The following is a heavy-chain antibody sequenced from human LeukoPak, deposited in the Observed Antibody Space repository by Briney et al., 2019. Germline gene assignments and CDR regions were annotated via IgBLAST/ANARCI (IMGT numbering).Heavy chain of an antibody. CDR2: IKQDGSEK. V-gene: IGHV3-7*01. D-gene: IGHD3-9*01. J-gene: IGHJ4*02. Sequence: PGGSLRLSCAASGFTFSSYWMSWVRQAPGKGLEWVANIKQDGSEKYYVDSVKGRFTISRDNAKNSLYLQMNSLRAEDAAVYYCAREERTYYDILTKPSEYWGQGTLVTISS. CDR3: AREERTYYDILTKPSEY. CDR1: GFTFSSYW.